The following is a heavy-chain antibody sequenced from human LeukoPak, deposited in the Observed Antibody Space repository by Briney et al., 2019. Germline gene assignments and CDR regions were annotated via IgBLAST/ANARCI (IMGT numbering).Heavy chain of an antibody. CDR3: TRGMNPER. J-gene: IGHJ4*02. CDR2: ISGSGSSI. Sequence: PGGSLRLSCAASGFTFSSYEMNWVRQAPGKGLEWVSYISGSGSSIYYADSVKGRFTISRDNAKNSPYLQMNSLRVEDTAIYYCTRGMNPERWGQGTLITVSS. D-gene: IGHD1-14*01. V-gene: IGHV3-48*03. CDR1: GFTFSSYE.